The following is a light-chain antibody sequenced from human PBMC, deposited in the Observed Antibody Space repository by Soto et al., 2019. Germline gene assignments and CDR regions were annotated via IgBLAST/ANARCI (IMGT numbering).Light chain of an antibody. CDR1: QGISDY. V-gene: IGKV1-27*01. Sequence: DIQMTQSPSSLSASVGDRVTITCRASQGISDYLAWYQQKAGKVPKLLIYDVSNLQSGVPSRFSGSGSGTDFTLTISSLQPEDVATYYCQKYNNVPRFGQGTKVEIK. J-gene: IGKJ1*01. CDR2: DVS. CDR3: QKYNNVPR.